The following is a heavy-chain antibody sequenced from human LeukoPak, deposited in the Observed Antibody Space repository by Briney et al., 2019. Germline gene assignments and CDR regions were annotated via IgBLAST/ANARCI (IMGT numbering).Heavy chain of an antibody. Sequence: ASVKVSCKASGYTFTSYYMHWVRQAPGQGLEWMGIINPSGGSTSYAQKFQGRVTMTRDTSTSTVYMELSSLRSEDTAVYYCAREVNVAAAGPYYYYYYGMDVWGQGTTVTVSS. CDR1: GYTFTSYY. CDR3: AREVNVAAAGPYYYYYYGMDV. D-gene: IGHD6-13*01. V-gene: IGHV1-46*01. CDR2: INPSGGST. J-gene: IGHJ6*02.